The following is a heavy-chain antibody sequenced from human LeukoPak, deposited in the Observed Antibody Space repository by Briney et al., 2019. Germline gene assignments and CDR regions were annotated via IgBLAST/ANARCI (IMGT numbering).Heavy chain of an antibody. D-gene: IGHD3/OR15-3a*01. Sequence: PSETLSLTCTVSGGSISSTSYYWGWIRQPPGQGLEWIGSINYSGRTFYNPSLKSRVTISVDTSKNQFPLNLTYATAADTALYFCGRRGAGLNWFDPWGQGTLVTVSS. CDR1: GGSISSTSYY. CDR2: INYSGRT. CDR3: GRRGAGLNWFDP. J-gene: IGHJ5*02. V-gene: IGHV4-39*01.